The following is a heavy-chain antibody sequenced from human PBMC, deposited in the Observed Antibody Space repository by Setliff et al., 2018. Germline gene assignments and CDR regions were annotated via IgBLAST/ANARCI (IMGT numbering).Heavy chain of an antibody. CDR1: GYSISSGYN. V-gene: IGHV4-38-2*01. CDR3: ARRIIVVVPAAMDYFDY. D-gene: IGHD2-2*01. CDR2: IYYRGST. J-gene: IGHJ4*02. Sequence: PSETLSLTCAVSGYSISSGYNWGWIRQPPGKGLEWIASIYYRGSTSYNSSLKSRVSISVDTSKNQFSLKLSSMTAADTAVYYCARRIIVVVPAAMDYFDYWGQGTLVTVSS.